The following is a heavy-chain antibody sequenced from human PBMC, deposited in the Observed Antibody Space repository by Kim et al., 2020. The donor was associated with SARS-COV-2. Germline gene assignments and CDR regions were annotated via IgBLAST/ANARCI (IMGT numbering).Heavy chain of an antibody. CDR2: IYYSGST. CDR3: AREARVVGSGSYYKGVDY. CDR1: GGSISSSSYY. D-gene: IGHD3-10*01. V-gene: IGHV4-39*07. J-gene: IGHJ4*02. Sequence: SETLSLTCTVSGGSISSSSYYWGWIRQPPGKGLEWIGSIYYSGSTYYNPSLKSRVTISVDTSKNQFSLKLSSVTAADTAVYYCAREARVVGSGSYYKGVDYWGQGTLVTVSS.